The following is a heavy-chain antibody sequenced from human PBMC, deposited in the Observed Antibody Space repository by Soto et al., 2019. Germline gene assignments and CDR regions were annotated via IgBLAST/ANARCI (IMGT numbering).Heavy chain of an antibody. CDR1: GYTFTTYG. V-gene: IGHV1-18*01. J-gene: IGHJ4*02. D-gene: IGHD4-17*01. Sequence: QVQLVQSGAEVTRPGASVRVSCKASGYTFTTYGINWVRQAPGQGLEWMGWISPYNGNTNFAQKFQGRLTMTTDTSTSTVYMDLRSLTFDDTAVYFCARESVAFGDYRYWGQGTLGTVSS. CDR3: ARESVAFGDYRY. CDR2: ISPYNGNT.